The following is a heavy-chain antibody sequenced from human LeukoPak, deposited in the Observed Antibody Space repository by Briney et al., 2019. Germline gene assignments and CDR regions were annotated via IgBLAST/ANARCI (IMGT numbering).Heavy chain of an antibody. J-gene: IGHJ5*02. CDR2: IKRDGGEK. CDR1: GFTFTAYW. Sequence: GGSLRLSCAASGFTFTAYWMSWVRQAPGKGLEWVANIKRDGGEKYYVDSVKGRFTISRDNAKNSLYLQMNSLRAEDTAVYYCARDDYYDSSGSKNHWGQGTLVTVSS. V-gene: IGHV3-7*01. D-gene: IGHD3-22*01. CDR3: ARDDYYDSSGSKNH.